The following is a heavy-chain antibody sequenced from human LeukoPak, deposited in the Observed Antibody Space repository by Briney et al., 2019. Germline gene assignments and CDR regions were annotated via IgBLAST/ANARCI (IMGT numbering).Heavy chain of an antibody. CDR3: ARLGCYDYIWGSYRYTELDY. V-gene: IGHV1-8*01. Sequence: ASVKVSCKASGYTFTSYDINWVRQATGQGLEWMGWMNPNSGNTGYAQKFQGRVTMTRNTSISTAYMELSSLRSEDTAVYYCARLGCYDYIWGSYRYTELDYWGQGTLVTVSS. D-gene: IGHD3-16*02. J-gene: IGHJ4*02. CDR1: GYTFTSYD. CDR2: MNPNSGNT.